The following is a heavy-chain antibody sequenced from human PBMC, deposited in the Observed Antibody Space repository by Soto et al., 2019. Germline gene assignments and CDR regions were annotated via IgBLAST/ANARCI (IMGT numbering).Heavy chain of an antibody. D-gene: IGHD3-3*01. CDR1: GGSISSSSYY. J-gene: IGHJ5*02. Sequence: SETLSLTCTVSGGSISSSSYYWGWIRQPPGKGLEWIGSIYYSGSTYYNPSLKSRVTISVDTSKNQFSPKLSSVTAADTAVYYCARSRYDDFWSGYYISWFDPWGQGTLVTVSS. CDR2: IYYSGST. V-gene: IGHV4-39*01. CDR3: ARSRYDDFWSGYYISWFDP.